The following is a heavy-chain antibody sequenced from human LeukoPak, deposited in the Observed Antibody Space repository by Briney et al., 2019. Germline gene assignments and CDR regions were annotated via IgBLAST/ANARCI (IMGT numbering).Heavy chain of an antibody. CDR3: ARAYTGFDS. D-gene: IGHD5-18*01. CDR2: ISAYNSNT. V-gene: IGHV1-18*01. CDR1: GYTVTSYD. J-gene: IGHJ4*02. Sequence: ASVTLSYTASGYTVTSYDINWVRQATRQGPEWMGWISAYNSNTKNTQKLQGRVTMTTDTSTSTAYVELRSLRSDDTAVYCCARAYTGFDSWGQGTLVTVSS.